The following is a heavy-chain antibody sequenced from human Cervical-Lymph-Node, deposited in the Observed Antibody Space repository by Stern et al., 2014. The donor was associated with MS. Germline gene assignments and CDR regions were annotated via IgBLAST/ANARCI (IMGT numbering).Heavy chain of an antibody. D-gene: IGHD2-2*01. CDR2: IFPADSDS. J-gene: IGHJ6*02. Sequence: EVKLVESGAEVKKPGESLKISCKGSGYNFGDYWIGWVRQKPGKGLEWKGVIFPADSDSRYSPSFEGQVTISADESISTAFLQSSSLKASDTGIYYCARHQPAATFAMDVWGQGTTVIVSS. CDR3: ARHQPAATFAMDV. CDR1: GYNFGDYW. V-gene: IGHV5-51*01.